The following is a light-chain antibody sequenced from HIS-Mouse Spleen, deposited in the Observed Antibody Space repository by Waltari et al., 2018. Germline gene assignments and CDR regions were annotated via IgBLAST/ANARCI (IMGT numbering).Light chain of an antibody. Sequence: EIVLTQSPATLSLSPGERATLSCRASQSVSSYLAWYQQQPGQAPRLLIYGASNRATGIPARFSGSGSGTDFTLTISSLEPEDFAVYYCQQRSNWPWTFGQGTKVEIK. CDR2: GAS. J-gene: IGKJ1*01. CDR1: QSVSSY. V-gene: IGKV3-11*01. CDR3: QQRSNWPWT.